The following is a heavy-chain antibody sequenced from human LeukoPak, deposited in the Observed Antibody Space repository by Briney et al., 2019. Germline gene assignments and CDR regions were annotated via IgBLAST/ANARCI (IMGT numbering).Heavy chain of an antibody. V-gene: IGHV3-30-3*01. CDR1: GFTFSSYA. D-gene: IGHD6-13*01. Sequence: GGSLRLSCAASGFTFSSYAMHWVRQAPGKGLEWVAVISYDGSNKYYADSVKGRFTISRDNSKNTLYLQMNSLRAEDTAVYYCARDSKYSSSWYQLYYYYYYMDVWGKGTTVTVSS. J-gene: IGHJ6*03. CDR3: ARDSKYSSSWYQLYYYYYYMDV. CDR2: ISYDGSNK.